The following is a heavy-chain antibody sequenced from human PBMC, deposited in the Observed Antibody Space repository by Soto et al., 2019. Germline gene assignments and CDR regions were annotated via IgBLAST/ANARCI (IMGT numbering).Heavy chain of an antibody. Sequence: GGSLRLSCAASGFTFSNAWMSWVRQAPGKGLEWVGRIKSKTDGGTTDYAAPVKGRFTISRDDSKNTLYLQMNSLKTEDTAVYYCTTGLVRLYYYYYYVMDVWGQGTTVTVSS. J-gene: IGHJ6*02. CDR3: TTGLVRLYYYYYYVMDV. CDR1: GFTFSNAW. CDR2: IKSKTDGGTT. D-gene: IGHD6-19*01. V-gene: IGHV3-15*01.